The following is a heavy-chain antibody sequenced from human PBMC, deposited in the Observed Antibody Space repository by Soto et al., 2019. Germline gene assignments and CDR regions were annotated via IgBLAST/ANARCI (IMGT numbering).Heavy chain of an antibody. D-gene: IGHD3-10*01. CDR1: AYTFDNFG. J-gene: IGHJ4*02. V-gene: IGHV1-18*01. CDR2: ISAYSGDT. CDR3: ARDGFGSYLDY. Sequence: VQLVQSRTEVKNPGASVKVSCQAAAYTFDNFGIHWVRQAPGQGLEWIGWISAYSGDTNYAQRIQGRVTMTTNTTTNTAYIELSGLTSDDAAVYFCARDGFGSYLDYWGQGTLVTVSS.